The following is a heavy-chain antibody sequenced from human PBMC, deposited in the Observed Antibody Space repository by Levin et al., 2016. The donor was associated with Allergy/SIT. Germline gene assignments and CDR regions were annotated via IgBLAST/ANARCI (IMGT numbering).Heavy chain of an antibody. D-gene: IGHD1-20*01. CDR3: AKSTRGITGPFDP. Sequence: GESLKISCAASGFTFSSYGMHWVRQAPGKGLEWVAVISYDGSNKYYADSVKGRFTISRDNSKNTLYLQMNSLRAEDTAVYYCAKSTRGITGPFDPWGQGTLVTVSS. V-gene: IGHV3-30*18. CDR2: ISYDGSNK. CDR1: GFTFSSYG. J-gene: IGHJ5*02.